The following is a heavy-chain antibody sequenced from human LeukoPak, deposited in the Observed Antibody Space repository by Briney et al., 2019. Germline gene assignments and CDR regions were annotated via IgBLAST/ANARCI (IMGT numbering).Heavy chain of an antibody. CDR1: GFSLSTSGVA. CDR3: AHTHDFGDYAPFDF. V-gene: IGHV2-5*01. D-gene: IGHD4-17*01. Sequence: SGPTLLKPTQTLTLTCAFSGFSLSTSGVAVGWIRQPPGKALEWLSLIYWNDDQRYSPSLETRLTITKDTSKNQVVLTMTNVDPVDTATYYCAHTHDFGDYAPFDFWGPGTLVTVSS. CDR2: IYWNDDQ. J-gene: IGHJ4*02.